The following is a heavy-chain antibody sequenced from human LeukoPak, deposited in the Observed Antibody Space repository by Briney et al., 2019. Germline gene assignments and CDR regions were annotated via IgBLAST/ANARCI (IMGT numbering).Heavy chain of an antibody. CDR1: GGSISSGGYS. Sequence: SQTLSLTCAVSGGSISSGGYSWSWIRQPPGKGLEWIGYIYHSGSTYYNPSLKSRVTISVDRSKNQFSLKLSSVAAADTAVYYCARARLSGWAFDYWGQGTLVTVSS. V-gene: IGHV4-30-2*01. CDR2: IYHSGST. CDR3: ARARLSGWAFDY. D-gene: IGHD6-19*01. J-gene: IGHJ4*02.